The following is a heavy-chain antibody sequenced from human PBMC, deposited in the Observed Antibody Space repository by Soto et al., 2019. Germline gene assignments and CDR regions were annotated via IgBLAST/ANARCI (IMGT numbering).Heavy chain of an antibody. V-gene: IGHV1-18*01. CDR2: ISVYNGNT. Sequence: GASVNVSSNSSAYTFTSYGITWVRQAPGQGLEWMGWISVYNGNTNYAQKFQGRVTMTTDTSTSTAYLELRSLRSDDTAVYYCARDRYDFWSVDSIDSWGQGTLVTVSS. D-gene: IGHD3-3*01. J-gene: IGHJ4*02. CDR1: AYTFTSYG. CDR3: ARDRYDFWSVDSIDS.